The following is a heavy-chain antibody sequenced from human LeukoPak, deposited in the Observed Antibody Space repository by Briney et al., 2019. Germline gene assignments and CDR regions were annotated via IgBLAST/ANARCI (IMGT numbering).Heavy chain of an antibody. CDR1: GYTFTSYA. D-gene: IGHD4-17*01. CDR2: INAGNGNT. V-gene: IGHV1-3*01. CDR3: ARDLPPPPWVYANGDYWGIFDY. J-gene: IGHJ4*02. Sequence: ASVKVSCKASGYTFTSYAMHWVRQAPGQRLEWMGWINAGNGNTKYSQKFQGRVTITRDTSASTAYMEPSSLRSEDTAVYYCARDLPPPPWVYANGDYWGIFDYWGQGTLVTVSS.